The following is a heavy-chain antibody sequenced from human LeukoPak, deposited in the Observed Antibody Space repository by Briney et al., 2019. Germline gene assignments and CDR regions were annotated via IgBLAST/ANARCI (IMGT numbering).Heavy chain of an antibody. V-gene: IGHV1-18*01. J-gene: IGHJ3*02. CDR2: ISAYNGNT. CDR1: GYTFTSYG. Sequence: ASVKVSCKASGYTFTSYGISWVRQAPGQGLEWMGWISAYNGNTNYAQKLQGRVTMTTDTSTSTAYMELRSLRSDDTAVYYCARDSAVRGVMISDAFDIWGQGTMVTVSS. CDR3: ARDSAVRGVMISDAFDI. D-gene: IGHD3-10*01.